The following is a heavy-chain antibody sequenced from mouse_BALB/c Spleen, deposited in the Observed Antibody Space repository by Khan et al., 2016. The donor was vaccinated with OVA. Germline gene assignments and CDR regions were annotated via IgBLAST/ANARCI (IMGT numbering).Heavy chain of an antibody. CDR2: TNPTNGRT. CDR3: DRSKKIEACWFDY. CDR1: GYTFTNYW. J-gene: IGHJ2*01. Sequence: QVQLQQSGAELVKPGASVKMSCKASGYTFTNYWMHWVKQRPGQGLEWFAKTNPTNGRTYYNEKFKSKATLTVDKSSSTAYMLLSGPTYEDSAVYYCDRSKKIEACWFDYWGQGTPVTVSS. D-gene: IGHD2-5*01. V-gene: IGHV1S81*02.